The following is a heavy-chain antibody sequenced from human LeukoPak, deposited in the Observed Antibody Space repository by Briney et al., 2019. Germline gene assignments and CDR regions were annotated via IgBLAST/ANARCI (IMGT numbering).Heavy chain of an antibody. Sequence: SETLSLTCAVSGGSISSSNWWSWVRQPPGKGLEWIGEIYHSGSTNYNPSLKSRVTISVDKSKNQFSLKLSSVTAADTAVYYCARLDKGNWKPFDYWGQGTLVTVSS. CDR2: IYHSGST. J-gene: IGHJ4*02. V-gene: IGHV4-4*02. CDR3: ARLDKGNWKPFDY. CDR1: GGSISSSNW. D-gene: IGHD1-1*01.